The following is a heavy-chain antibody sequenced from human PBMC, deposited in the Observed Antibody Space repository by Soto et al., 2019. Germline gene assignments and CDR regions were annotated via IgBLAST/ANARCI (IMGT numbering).Heavy chain of an antibody. Sequence: SETLSLTCTVSDGSVSSGGYYWSWIRQHPGKGLEWIGNIDYSGGTYYNPSLTRRVTVSKDTSKNQFSLKVASVTAADTAIYYCGRVMIGTSRHTDSDYWGQGTQVTVSS. D-gene: IGHD2-8*01. CDR2: IDYSGGT. CDR1: DGSVSSGGYY. CDR3: GRVMIGTSRHTDSDY. J-gene: IGHJ4*02. V-gene: IGHV4-39*01.